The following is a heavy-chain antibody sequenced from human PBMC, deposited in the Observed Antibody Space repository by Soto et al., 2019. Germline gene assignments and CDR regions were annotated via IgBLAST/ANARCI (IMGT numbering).Heavy chain of an antibody. Sequence: QVQLVQSGAEVKKPGSSVKVSCKASGGTFSSYTISWVRQAPGQGLEWMGRIIPILGIANYAQKFQGRVTNTADKSTSTAYMELSSLRSEDTAVYYCARTYGSGLKVGAFDIWGQGTMVTVSS. CDR1: GGTFSSYT. D-gene: IGHD3-10*01. CDR3: ARTYGSGLKVGAFDI. J-gene: IGHJ3*02. V-gene: IGHV1-69*02. CDR2: IIPILGIA.